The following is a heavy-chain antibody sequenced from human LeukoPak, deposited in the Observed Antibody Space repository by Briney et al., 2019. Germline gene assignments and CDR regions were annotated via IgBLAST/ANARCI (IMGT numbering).Heavy chain of an antibody. D-gene: IGHD3-16*02. Sequence: ASVKVSYKASGYTFTSYDINWVRQATGQGLEWMGWMNPNSGNTGYAQKFQGRVTMTRNTSISTAYMELSSLRSEDTAVYYCARGEEITFGGVIVIPDYWGQGTLVTVSS. CDR3: ARGEEITFGGVIVIPDY. V-gene: IGHV1-8*01. J-gene: IGHJ4*02. CDR2: MNPNSGNT. CDR1: GYTFTSYD.